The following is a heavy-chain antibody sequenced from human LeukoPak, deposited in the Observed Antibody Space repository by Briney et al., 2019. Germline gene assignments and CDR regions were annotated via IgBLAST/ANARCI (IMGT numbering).Heavy chain of an antibody. V-gene: IGHV1-18*01. J-gene: IGHJ3*02. CDR3: ARDLTQLRGAFDI. CDR2: ISAYNGNT. D-gene: IGHD2-2*01. Sequence: ASVKVSCKASGGTFNTYAINWVRQAPGQGLEWMGWISAYNGNTNYAQKLQGRVTMTTDTSTSTAYMELRSLRSDDTAVYYCARDLTQLRGAFDIWGQGTMVTVSS. CDR1: GGTFNTYA.